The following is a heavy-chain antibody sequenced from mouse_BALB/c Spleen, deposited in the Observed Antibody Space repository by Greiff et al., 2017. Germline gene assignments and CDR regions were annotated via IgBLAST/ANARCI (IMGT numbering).Heavy chain of an antibody. CDR2: ISYSGST. Sequence: EVKLQESGPSLVKPSQTLSLTCSVTGDSITSGYWNWIRKFPGNKLEYMGYISYSGSTYYNPSLKSRISITRDTSKNQYYLQLNSVTTEDTATYYCARYEAYRTPFDYWGQGTTLTVSS. D-gene: IGHD2-14*01. V-gene: IGHV3-8*02. CDR1: GDSITSGY. J-gene: IGHJ2*01. CDR3: ARYEAYRTPFDY.